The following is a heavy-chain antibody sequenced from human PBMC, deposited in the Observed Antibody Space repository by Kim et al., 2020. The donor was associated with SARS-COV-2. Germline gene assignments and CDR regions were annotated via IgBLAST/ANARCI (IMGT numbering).Heavy chain of an antibody. V-gene: IGHV3-21*01. CDR3: ATQPWGLSRPGNYGMDV. Sequence: GGSLRLSCAASGFTFSSYSMNWVRQAPGKGLEWVSSISSSSSYIYYADSVKGRFTISRDNAKNSLYLQMNSLRAEDTAVYYCATQPWGLSRPGNYGMDVWGQGTTVTVSS. CDR1: GFTFSSYS. D-gene: IGHD3-16*01. CDR2: ISSSSSYI. J-gene: IGHJ6*02.